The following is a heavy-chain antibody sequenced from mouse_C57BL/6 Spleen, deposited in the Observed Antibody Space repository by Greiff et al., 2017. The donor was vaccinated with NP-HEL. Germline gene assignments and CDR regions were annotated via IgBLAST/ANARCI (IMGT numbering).Heavy chain of an antibody. CDR2: INPNNGGT. CDR3: AMGLYDGCYVDAMDY. CDR1: GYTFTDYN. D-gene: IGHD2-3*01. J-gene: IGHJ4*01. Sequence: SGPELVKPGASVKMSCKASGYTFTDYNMHWVKQSHGKSLEWIGYINPNNGGTSYNQKFKGKATLTVNKSSSTAYMELRSLTSEDSAVYYCAMGLYDGCYVDAMDYWGQGTSVTVSS. V-gene: IGHV1-22*01.